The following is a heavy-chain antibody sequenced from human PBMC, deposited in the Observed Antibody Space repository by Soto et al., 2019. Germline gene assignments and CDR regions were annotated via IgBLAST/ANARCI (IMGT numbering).Heavy chain of an antibody. CDR1: GYTFTSYG. Sequence: GASVKVSCKASGYTFTSYGISWVRQAPGQRLEWMGWINAGNGNTKYSQKFQGRVTITRDTSASTAYMELSSLRSEDTAVYYCARNTGATINWFDPWGQGTQVTVSS. D-gene: IGHD1-26*01. J-gene: IGHJ5*02. V-gene: IGHV1-3*01. CDR3: ARNTGATINWFDP. CDR2: INAGNGNT.